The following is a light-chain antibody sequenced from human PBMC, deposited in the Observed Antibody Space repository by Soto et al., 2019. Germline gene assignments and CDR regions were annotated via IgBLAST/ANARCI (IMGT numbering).Light chain of an antibody. CDR3: SLYTSENTYV. CDR1: SIDIGGYNY. J-gene: IGLJ1*01. V-gene: IGLV2-14*01. Sequence: TQPSSLSGSPGPFITLSCTGTSIDIGGYNYVSWYQQHPGKVPKLMIFEVSNRPSGVPDRFSGSKSGNTASLTISALQAADEADYYCSLYTSENTYVFGNGTKVTVL. CDR2: EVS.